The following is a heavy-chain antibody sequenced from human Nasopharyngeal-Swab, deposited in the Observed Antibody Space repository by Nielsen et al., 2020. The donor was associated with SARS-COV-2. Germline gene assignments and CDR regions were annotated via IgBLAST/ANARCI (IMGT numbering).Heavy chain of an antibody. CDR2: IYHSGST. D-gene: IGHD3-3*01. CDR3: ARVVGAKPAYYYYYMDV. CDR1: GSSISSGYY. V-gene: IGHV4-38-2*02. Sequence: SETLSLTCTVSGSSISSGYYWGWIRQPPGKGLEWIGSIYHSGSTYYNPSLKSRVTISVDTSKNQFSLKLSSVTAADTAVYYCARVVGAKPAYYYYYMDVWGKGTTVTVSS. J-gene: IGHJ6*03.